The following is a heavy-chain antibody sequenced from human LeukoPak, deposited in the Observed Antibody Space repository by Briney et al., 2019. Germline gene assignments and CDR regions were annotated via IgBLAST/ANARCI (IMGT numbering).Heavy chain of an antibody. Sequence: GGSLRLSRVASGFTFSYFGMHWVRQAPGKGLEWVAFIRYDGSNEYYAESVKGRFTISRDNSKNTLYLQMNSLRVEDTAAYYCAKIEGKYQLANIPDSWGQGTLVTVSS. V-gene: IGHV3-30*02. CDR1: GFTFSYFG. CDR2: IRYDGSNE. CDR3: AKIEGKYQLANIPDS. J-gene: IGHJ4*02. D-gene: IGHD2-2*01.